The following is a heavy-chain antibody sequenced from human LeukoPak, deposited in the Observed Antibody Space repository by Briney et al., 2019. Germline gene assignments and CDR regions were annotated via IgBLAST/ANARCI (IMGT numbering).Heavy chain of an antibody. CDR2: ISNTGRAT. V-gene: IGHV3-23*01. Sequence: PGGSLRLSCVASGFTFSSYSMHWVRQAPWEGLEWLSGISNTGRATDYADSIKGRFTISRDNSKNTVFLQMNSLRAEDTAEYFCAHQVPPNDEFFDHWGQGTLVTVSS. CDR3: AHQVPPNDEFFDH. CDR1: GFTFSSYS. J-gene: IGHJ5*02.